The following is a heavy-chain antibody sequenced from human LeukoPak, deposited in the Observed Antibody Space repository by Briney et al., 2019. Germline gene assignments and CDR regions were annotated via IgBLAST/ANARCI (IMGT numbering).Heavy chain of an antibody. CDR3: AKGITMIVVVIDLDY. CDR1: GFTFSSYA. Sequence: GGSLRLSCAASGFTFSSYAMSWVRQAPGKGLEWVSAISGSGGSTYYADSVKGWFTISRDNSKNTLYLQMNSLRAEDTAVYYCAKGITMIVVVIDLDYWGQGTLVTVSS. D-gene: IGHD3-22*01. V-gene: IGHV3-23*01. J-gene: IGHJ4*02. CDR2: ISGSGGST.